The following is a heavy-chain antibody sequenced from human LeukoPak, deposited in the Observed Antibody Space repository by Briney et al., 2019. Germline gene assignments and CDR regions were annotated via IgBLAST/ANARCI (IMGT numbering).Heavy chain of an antibody. Sequence: ASVKVSCKASGGTFSSYAISWVRQAPGQGLEWMGGIIPIFGTANYAQKFQSRVTITTDESTSTAYMELSSLRSEDTAVYYCARVNKNAFDIWGQGTMVTVSS. CDR2: IIPIFGTA. V-gene: IGHV1-69*05. J-gene: IGHJ3*02. CDR1: GGTFSSYA. CDR3: ARVNKNAFDI.